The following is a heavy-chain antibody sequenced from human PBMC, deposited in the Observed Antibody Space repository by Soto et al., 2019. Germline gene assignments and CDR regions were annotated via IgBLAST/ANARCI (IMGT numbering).Heavy chain of an antibody. V-gene: IGHV3-72*01. CDR1: GFSFSDHY. CDR2: TRNKANSYTT. J-gene: IGHJ4*02. CDR3: ARSYCGGDCPYYLDF. Sequence: PGGSLRLSCPASGFSFSDHYMDWVRQAPGKGLEWVGRTRNKANSYTTEYAASVKGRFTISRDDSKNSLYLQMNSLNIDDTAMYYCARSYCGGDCPYYLDFWGQGTLVTVSS. D-gene: IGHD2-21*01.